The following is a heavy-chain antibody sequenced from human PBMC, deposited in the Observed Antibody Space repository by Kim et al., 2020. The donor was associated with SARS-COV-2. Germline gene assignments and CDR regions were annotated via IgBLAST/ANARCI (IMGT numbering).Heavy chain of an antibody. CDR1: GFTFSNYA. Sequence: GGSLRLSCAASGFTFSNYAMSWVRQAPGKGLEWVSALSGSGGSTSYADSVKGRFTISRDNSKNTLYLQMNSLRADATAVYSCAKDPHYDFWSGYYFDYWGQGTLVTVSS. CDR3: AKDPHYDFWSGYYFDY. J-gene: IGHJ4*02. V-gene: IGHV3-23*01. D-gene: IGHD3-3*01. CDR2: LSGSGGST.